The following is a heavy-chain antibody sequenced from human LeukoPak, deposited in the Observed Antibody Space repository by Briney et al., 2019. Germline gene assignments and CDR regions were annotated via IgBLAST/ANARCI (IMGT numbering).Heavy chain of an antibody. D-gene: IGHD3-16*01. Sequence: SETLSLTCAVNDGSFSSYYWSWIRQTPGKGLEWIGEINHSGLTKYDPSLKSRVTMSVDTSKSQFSLRLSSVTAADTAVYYCAREGAPWDPWGQGTLVTVSS. V-gene: IGHV4-34*01. CDR2: INHSGLT. CDR3: AREGAPWDP. J-gene: IGHJ5*02. CDR1: DGSFSSYY.